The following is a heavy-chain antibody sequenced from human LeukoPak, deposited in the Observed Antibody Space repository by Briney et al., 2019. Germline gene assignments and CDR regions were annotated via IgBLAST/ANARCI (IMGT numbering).Heavy chain of an antibody. CDR2: IKQDGSEK. Sequence: PGGSLRLSCAASGFTFSSYWMSWVRQAPGKGLEWVANIKQDGSEKYYVDSVEGRFTISRDNAKNSLYLQMNSLRAEDTAVYYCARESEMGITMVRASYYMDVWGKGTTVTVSS. CDR1: GFTFSSYW. V-gene: IGHV3-7*01. J-gene: IGHJ6*03. D-gene: IGHD3-10*01. CDR3: ARESEMGITMVRASYYMDV.